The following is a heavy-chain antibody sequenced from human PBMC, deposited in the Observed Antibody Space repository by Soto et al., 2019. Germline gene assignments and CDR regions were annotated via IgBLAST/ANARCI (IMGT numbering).Heavy chain of an antibody. CDR2: VNPNTGVT. Sequence: QVQLVQSGSEVKKPGASVKVSCQASGYTFTAFYMNWVRQAPGQGLEWMGWVNPNTGVTKYAQKFQGRVTMTRDTSINTAYMELSGLTSDGTAVYYCTTLRLDPWGQGTLVTVSS. CDR1: GYTFTAFY. CDR3: TTLRLDP. J-gene: IGHJ5*02. D-gene: IGHD3-9*01. V-gene: IGHV1-2*02.